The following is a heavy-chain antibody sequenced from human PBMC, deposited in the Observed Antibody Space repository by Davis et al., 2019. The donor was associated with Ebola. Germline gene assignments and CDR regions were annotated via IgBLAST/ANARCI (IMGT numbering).Heavy chain of an antibody. V-gene: IGHV1-69*05. Sequence: AASVKVSCKASGGTFSSYAISWVRQAPGQGLEWMGGIIPIFGTANYAQKFQGRVTMTRNTSISTAYMELSSLRSEDTAVYYCARCLAYYDFWSAYPYYYYGMDVWGQGTTVTVSS. CDR3: ARCLAYYDFWSAYPYYYYGMDV. D-gene: IGHD3-3*01. CDR2: IIPIFGTA. J-gene: IGHJ6*02. CDR1: GGTFSSYA.